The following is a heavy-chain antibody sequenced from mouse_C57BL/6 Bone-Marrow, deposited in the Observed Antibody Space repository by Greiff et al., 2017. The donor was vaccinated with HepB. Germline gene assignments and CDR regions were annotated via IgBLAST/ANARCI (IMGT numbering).Heavy chain of an antibody. J-gene: IGHJ2*01. CDR2: ISDGGSYT. CDR1: GFTFSSYA. CDR3: ARYYDYDDFFFDY. V-gene: IGHV5-4*01. D-gene: IGHD2-4*01. Sequence: EVQLVESGGGLVKPGGSLKLSCAASGFTFSSYAMSWVRQTPEKRLEWVATISDGGSYTYYPDNVKGRFTISRDNDKNNLYLQMSHLKSEDTAMYYCARYYDYDDFFFDYWGQGTTLTVSS.